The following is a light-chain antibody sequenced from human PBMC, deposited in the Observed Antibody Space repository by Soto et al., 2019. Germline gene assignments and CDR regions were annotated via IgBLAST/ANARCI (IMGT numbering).Light chain of an antibody. CDR2: AAS. V-gene: IGKV1-39*01. Sequence: DIQLTPSPSSLSASIGDRVTITCRTSQNIKRYLNWYQQEPGKAPKLLIYAASILQSGVPSRFTGSGSGTDFTLAINSLQPEDFTTYYCQQSYSIPQTFGQGTKVDIK. CDR3: QQSYSIPQT. CDR1: QNIKRY. J-gene: IGKJ1*01.